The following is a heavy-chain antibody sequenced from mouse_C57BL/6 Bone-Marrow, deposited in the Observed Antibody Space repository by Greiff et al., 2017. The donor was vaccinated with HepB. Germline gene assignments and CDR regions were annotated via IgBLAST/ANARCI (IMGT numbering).Heavy chain of an antibody. D-gene: IGHD1-1*01. V-gene: IGHV1-52*01. CDR3: ARSDYYGSSVDY. CDR2: IDPSDSET. J-gene: IGHJ2*01. CDR1: GYTFTSYW. Sequence: QVQLKQPGAELVRPGSSVKLSCKASGYTFTSYWMHWVKQRPIQGLEWIGNIDPSDSETHYNQKFKDKATLTVDKSSSTAYMQLSSLTSEDSAVYYCARSDYYGSSVDYWGQGTTLTVSS.